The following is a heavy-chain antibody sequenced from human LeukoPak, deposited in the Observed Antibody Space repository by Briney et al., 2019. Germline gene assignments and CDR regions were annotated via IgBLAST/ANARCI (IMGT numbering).Heavy chain of an antibody. CDR3: ARRGYSYGYGFYFDY. D-gene: IGHD5-18*01. Sequence: QPGGSLRLSCAASGFTFSSYWMSWVRQAPGKGLEWVANIKQDGSEKYYVDSVKGRFTISRDNAKNSLYLQMNSLRVEDTAVYYCARRGYSYGYGFYFDYWGQGTLVTVSS. CDR2: IKQDGSEK. V-gene: IGHV3-7*03. CDR1: GFTFSSYW. J-gene: IGHJ4*02.